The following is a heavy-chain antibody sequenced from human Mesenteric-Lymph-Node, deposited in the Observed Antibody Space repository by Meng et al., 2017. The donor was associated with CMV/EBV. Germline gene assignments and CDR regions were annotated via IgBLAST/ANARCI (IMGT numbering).Heavy chain of an antibody. CDR1: GYSFTSYW. V-gene: IGHV5-51*01. J-gene: IGHJ6*02. Sequence: GGSLRLSCKGSGYSFTSYWIGWVRQMPGKGLEWMGIIYPGDSDTGYSPSFQGQVTISADKSISTAYLQWSSLKASDTAMYYCARGSCSSTNCYNYYGMDVWGQGTTVTVSS. CDR2: IYPGDSDT. D-gene: IGHD2-2*02. CDR3: ARGSCSSTNCYNYYGMDV.